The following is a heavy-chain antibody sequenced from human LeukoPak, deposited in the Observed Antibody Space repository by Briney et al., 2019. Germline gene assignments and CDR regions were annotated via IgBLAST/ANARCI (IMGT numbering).Heavy chain of an antibody. Sequence: PSETLSLTCTVSGGSISGSCCYWGWIRQTPGKDLEWIGSTSYSGPTHYNPSFKSRVTVSVDTSKNQFFLNLSSVTAADTAVYYCSRTAGDSAIIAAHWGQGTLVTVSS. D-gene: IGHD3-16*01. CDR3: SRTAGDSAIIAAH. CDR2: TSYSGPT. CDR1: GGSISGSCCY. J-gene: IGHJ4*02. V-gene: IGHV4-39*01.